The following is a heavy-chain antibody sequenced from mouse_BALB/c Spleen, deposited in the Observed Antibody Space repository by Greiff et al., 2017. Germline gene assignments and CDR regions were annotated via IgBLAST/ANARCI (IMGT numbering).Heavy chain of an antibody. Sequence: VQLKESGPELVNPVASVKISCKASGYSFTGYYIHWVKQGPRKSLEWIGYISCYNRATSYNQKFKGKAIFTVDKSSSTAYMQFNSLTSEDSAVYYGARRGLLRLPAWFAYWGQGTLVTVSA. CDR2: ISCYNRAT. D-gene: IGHD1-2*01. CDR3: ARRGLLRLPAWFAY. J-gene: IGHJ3*01. V-gene: IGHV1-42*01. CDR1: GYSFTGYY.